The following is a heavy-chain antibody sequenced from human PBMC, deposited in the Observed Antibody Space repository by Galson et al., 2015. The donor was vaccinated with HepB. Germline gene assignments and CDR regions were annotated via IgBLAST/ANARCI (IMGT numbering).Heavy chain of an antibody. CDR3: ARDFRYSHGYHHYYYYGMDV. D-gene: IGHD5-18*01. Sequence: SLRLSCAASGFTASNNYMSWVRQAPGTGLERVSGVHRGGSTYYADSVKGRFTISRDNSKNTLYLQMNRLKTEDTAVYYCARDFRYSHGYHHYYYYGMDVWGQGTTVTVSS. V-gene: IGHV3-66*02. J-gene: IGHJ6*02. CDR1: GFTASNNY. CDR2: VHRGGST.